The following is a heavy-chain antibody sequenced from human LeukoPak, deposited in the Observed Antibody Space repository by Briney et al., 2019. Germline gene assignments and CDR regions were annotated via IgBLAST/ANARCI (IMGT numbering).Heavy chain of an antibody. CDR3: TASYYHSSGYRG. V-gene: IGHV3-15*01. D-gene: IGHD3-22*01. J-gene: IGHJ4*02. CDR1: GFTFSNAW. Sequence: GGSLRLSCAASGFTFSNAWMSWVRQAPGKGLEWVGRIKSKTDGGTTDYAAPVKGRFTISRDDSKNTLYLQMNSLKTEDTAVYYCTASYYHSSGYRGWGQGTLVAVSS. CDR2: IKSKTDGGTT.